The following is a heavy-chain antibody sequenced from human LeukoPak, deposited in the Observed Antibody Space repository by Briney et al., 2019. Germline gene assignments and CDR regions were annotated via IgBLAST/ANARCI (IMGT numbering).Heavy chain of an antibody. D-gene: IGHD3-16*01. CDR1: GYTFTSYA. Sequence: ASVKVSCKASGYTFTSYAMHWVRQAPGQRLEWMGWINAGNGNTKYSQKFQGRVTMTTDTSTSTAYMELSSLRSEDTAVYYCARDGVALWGQGTLVTVSS. J-gene: IGHJ4*02. CDR2: INAGNGNT. CDR3: ARDGVAL. V-gene: IGHV1-3*01.